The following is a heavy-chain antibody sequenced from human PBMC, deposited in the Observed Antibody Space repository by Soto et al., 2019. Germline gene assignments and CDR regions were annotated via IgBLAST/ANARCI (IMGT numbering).Heavy chain of an antibody. V-gene: IGHV3-33*01. CDR3: ARLIEDYDILTGDHKDHTRDY. D-gene: IGHD3-9*01. J-gene: IGHJ4*02. CDR1: GFTFSRYG. Sequence: QVQLVESGGGVVQPGRSLRLSCAASGFTFSRYGMHWVRQAPGKGLEWVAVIWYDGRNKYYADSVKGRFTISSDNSKNTLYLQMNSLRAEDTAVYYCARLIEDYDILTGDHKDHTRDYWGQGALVTVSS. CDR2: IWYDGRNK.